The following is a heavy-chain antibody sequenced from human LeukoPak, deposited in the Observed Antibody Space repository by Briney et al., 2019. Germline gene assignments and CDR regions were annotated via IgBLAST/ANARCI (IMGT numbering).Heavy chain of an antibody. CDR2: IGPAGDT. Sequence: GGGLRLCGAASGLACVRYDMDGVRQTTGKGLEWVSAIGPAGDTYYPGSVKGRFTISRENAKNFLYLQMNNLRAGDTAVYYCARDSVVRGVHYGMDVWGQGTTVTVSS. D-gene: IGHD3-10*01. CDR3: ARDSVVRGVHYGMDV. V-gene: IGHV3-13*01. CDR1: GLACVRYD. J-gene: IGHJ6*02.